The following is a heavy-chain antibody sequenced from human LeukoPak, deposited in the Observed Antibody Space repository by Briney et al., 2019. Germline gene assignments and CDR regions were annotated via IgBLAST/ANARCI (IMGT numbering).Heavy chain of an antibody. Sequence: PGGSLRLSCAASRFTFSSYAMHWVRQAPGKGLEWVAVIWYDGSNKYYADSVKGRFTISRDHSKNTLYLQMKSLRAEDTAVYYCARELEIAVAGTLGYWGQGTLATVSS. V-gene: IGHV3-33*01. J-gene: IGHJ4*02. CDR1: RFTFSSYA. CDR3: ARELEIAVAGTLGY. CDR2: IWYDGSNK. D-gene: IGHD6-19*01.